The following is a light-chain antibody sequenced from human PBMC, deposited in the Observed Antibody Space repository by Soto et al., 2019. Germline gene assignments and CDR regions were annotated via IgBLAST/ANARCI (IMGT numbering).Light chain of an antibody. CDR1: SSNIGSNT. CDR3: AAWDDSLNVV. V-gene: IGLV1-44*01. CDR2: SNN. J-gene: IGLJ2*01. Sequence: QTVVTQPPSASGTPGQRVTISCSGSSSNIGSNTVNWYQQLPGTAPKLVIYSNNQRPSGVPDRFSGSKSGTSASLAISGLQSEDEADYYCAAWDDSLNVVFGGGTKLTVL.